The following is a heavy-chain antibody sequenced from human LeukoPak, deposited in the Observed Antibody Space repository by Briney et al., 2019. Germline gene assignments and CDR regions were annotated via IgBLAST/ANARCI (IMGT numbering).Heavy chain of an antibody. D-gene: IGHD5-18*01. Sequence: GGSLRLSCAASGFTFSSYAMNWVRQAPGKGLEWVSTISGSGVGTYYADSVKGRFTISRDNSKNTLYLQMNSLRAEDTAVYYCAKVLSGYSYGYPTFDIWGQGTMVTVSS. CDR3: AKVLSGYSYGYPTFDI. CDR2: ISGSGVGT. J-gene: IGHJ3*02. CDR1: GFTFSSYA. V-gene: IGHV3-23*01.